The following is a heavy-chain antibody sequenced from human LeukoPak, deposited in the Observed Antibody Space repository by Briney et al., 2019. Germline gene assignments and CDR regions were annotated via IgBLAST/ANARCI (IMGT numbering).Heavy chain of an antibody. V-gene: IGHV3-11*06. Sequence: PGGSLRLSCAASGFTFSDYYMSWIRQAPGKGLEWVSYISSSSSYTNYADSVKGRFTISRDNAKNSLCLQMNSLRAEDTAVYYCARGVYYYDSSALGYFDYWGQGTLVTVSS. CDR1: GFTFSDYY. J-gene: IGHJ4*02. CDR3: ARGVYYYDSSALGYFDY. D-gene: IGHD3-22*01. CDR2: ISSSSSYT.